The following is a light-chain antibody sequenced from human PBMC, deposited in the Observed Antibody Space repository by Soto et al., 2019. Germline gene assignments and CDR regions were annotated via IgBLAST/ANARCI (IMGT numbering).Light chain of an antibody. CDR2: TAS. V-gene: IGKV1-6*01. J-gene: IGKJ4*01. CDR1: QGIRSE. Sequence: IQMTQSPSTLSASLGDRVTITCRASQGIRSELGWYQQKPGKAPNLLIYTASSLQSGVPSRFSGSGSGTDFTLTISSLQPEDFATYYCIQDYNYPLTFGGGTKVDI. CDR3: IQDYNYPLT.